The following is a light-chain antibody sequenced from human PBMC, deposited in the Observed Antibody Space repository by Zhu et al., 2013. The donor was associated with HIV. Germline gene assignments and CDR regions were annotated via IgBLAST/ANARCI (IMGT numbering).Light chain of an antibody. Sequence: QSVLTQPPSVSGAPGQRVTISCTGSSSNIGAGYDVHWYQHLPGTAPKLLIYRNNHRPSGVPDRFSDSKSGTSASLAITGLQAEDEADYYCHSYDNSLSGSGVFGTGTKVTVL. V-gene: IGLV1-40*01. CDR2: RNN. CDR3: HSYDNSLSGSGV. CDR1: SSNIGAGYD. J-gene: IGLJ1*01.